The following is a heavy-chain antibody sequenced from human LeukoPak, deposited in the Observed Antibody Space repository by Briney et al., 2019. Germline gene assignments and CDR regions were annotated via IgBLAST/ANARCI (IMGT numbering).Heavy chain of an antibody. Sequence: GGSLRLSCAASGFTFSDYRMHWVRQAPGKGLVWVSHIDSDGSNTDYADSVKGRFTISRDNAKNTLFLQMNSLRAEDTAVYYCARGIDFWSGEIDYWGQGTLVTVSS. V-gene: IGHV3-74*01. CDR1: GFTFSDYR. D-gene: IGHD3-3*01. J-gene: IGHJ4*02. CDR2: IDSDGSNT. CDR3: ARGIDFWSGEIDY.